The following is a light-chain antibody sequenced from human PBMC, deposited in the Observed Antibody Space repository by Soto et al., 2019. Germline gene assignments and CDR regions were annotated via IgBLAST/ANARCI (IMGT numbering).Light chain of an antibody. CDR1: QSISSSH. CDR2: GAS. V-gene: IGKV3-20*01. J-gene: IGKJ2*01. Sequence: EIVLTQSPGTLSLSPGERATLSCRASQSISSSHLAWYQQKPGQAPRLLIYGASNRATGITDRFSGSGSGTDFTLTISRLEPEDFAVYYCQQYGSSPQTFGQGTKLEIK. CDR3: QQYGSSPQT.